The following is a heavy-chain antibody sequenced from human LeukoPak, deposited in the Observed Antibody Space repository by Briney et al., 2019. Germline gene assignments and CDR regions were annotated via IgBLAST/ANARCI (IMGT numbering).Heavy chain of an antibody. D-gene: IGHD2-2*02. V-gene: IGHV1-46*03. CDR2: INPSGSST. CDR1: GYTFTSYY. CDR3: AQTGCSSTSCYNPNWFDP. Sequence: ASVKVSCKASGYTFTSYYMHWVRQAPGQGLEWMGIINPSGSSTSYAQKFQGRVTMTRDTSTSTVYMELSSLRSENTAVYYCAQTGCSSTSCYNPNWFDPWGQGTLVTVSS. J-gene: IGHJ5*02.